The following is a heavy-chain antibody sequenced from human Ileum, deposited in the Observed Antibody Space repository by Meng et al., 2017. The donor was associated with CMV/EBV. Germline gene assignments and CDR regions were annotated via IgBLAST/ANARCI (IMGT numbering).Heavy chain of an antibody. CDR2: IYYSGST. V-gene: IGHV4-59*01. CDR1: GGSISSYY. Sequence: SETLSLTCTVSGGSISSYYWSWIRQPPGKGLEWIGYIYYSGSTNYNPSLKSRVTISVDTSKNQFSLKLSSVTAADTAVYYCATFAMGYWGQGTLVTVSS. D-gene: IGHD2-8*01. J-gene: IGHJ4*02. CDR3: ATFAMGY.